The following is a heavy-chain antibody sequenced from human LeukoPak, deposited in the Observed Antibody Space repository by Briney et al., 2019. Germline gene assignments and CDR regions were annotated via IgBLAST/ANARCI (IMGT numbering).Heavy chain of an antibody. Sequence: GGSLRLSCAASGFTFSNYWMSWVRQAPGKGLVWVSRINSDGSSTSYADSVKGRFTISRDNAKNTLYLQMNSLRAEDTAVYYCARGKDYDFWSGYRFDPWGQGTLVTVSS. CDR1: GFTFSNYW. D-gene: IGHD3-3*01. CDR2: INSDGSST. V-gene: IGHV3-74*01. J-gene: IGHJ5*02. CDR3: ARGKDYDFWSGYRFDP.